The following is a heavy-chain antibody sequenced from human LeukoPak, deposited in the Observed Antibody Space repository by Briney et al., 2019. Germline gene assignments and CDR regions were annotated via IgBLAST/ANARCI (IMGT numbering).Heavy chain of an antibody. CDR1: GFTFSTYA. CDR2: LSGSGFILP. Sequence: GGSLRLSCAASGFTFSTYAISWLRQAPGKGLEWVSGLSGSGFILPYYADSVKGRFTISRDNSKSTLYLQMNSLRADDTAVYFCAKDTTPYSGNTFYFDYWGRGTLVTVSS. J-gene: IGHJ4*02. CDR3: AKDTTPYSGNTFYFDY. V-gene: IGHV3-23*01. D-gene: IGHD1-7*01.